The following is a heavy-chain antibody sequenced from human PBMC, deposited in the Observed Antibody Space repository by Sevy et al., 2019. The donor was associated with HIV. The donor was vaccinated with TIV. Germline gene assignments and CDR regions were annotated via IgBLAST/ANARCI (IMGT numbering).Heavy chain of an antibody. J-gene: IGHJ6*02. CDR3: ARVDCGGDCYYYYYYYGMDV. CDR1: GGSISSYY. D-gene: IGHD2-21*01. Sequence: SETLSLTCTVSGGSISSYYWSWIRQPPGKGLEWIGYIYYSGSTNYNPSLKSRVPISVDTSKNQFSLKLSSVTAADTAVYYCARVDCGGDCYYYYYYYGMDVWGQGTTVTVSS. CDR2: IYYSGST. V-gene: IGHV4-59*01.